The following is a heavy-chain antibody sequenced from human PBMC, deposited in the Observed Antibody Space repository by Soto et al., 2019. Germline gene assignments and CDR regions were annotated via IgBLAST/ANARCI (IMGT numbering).Heavy chain of an antibody. Sequence: ASVKVSCKASGYTFTSYGISWVRQAPGQGLEWMGWISAYNGNTNYAQKLQGRVTMTTDTSTSTAYMELRSLRSDDTAVYYCARDPGYSSSLHEDHYFALEVWGQGTTVTVSS. CDR3: ARDPGYSSSLHEDHYFALEV. D-gene: IGHD6-13*01. CDR1: GYTFTSYG. CDR2: ISAYNGNT. J-gene: IGHJ6*02. V-gene: IGHV1-18*01.